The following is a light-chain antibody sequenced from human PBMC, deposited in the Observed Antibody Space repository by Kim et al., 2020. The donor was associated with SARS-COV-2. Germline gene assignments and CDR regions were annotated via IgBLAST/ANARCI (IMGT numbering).Light chain of an antibody. Sequence: GQPGPISHPGTSSDVANYDSGSWYQHHPGKAPTLVIYEVPERPSGVPDRFSGSKSGNTASLTVSGLQAEDEAEYYCSSYAGSNNYVSGTGTKVTVL. CDR3: SSYAGSNNYV. J-gene: IGLJ1*01. V-gene: IGLV2-8*01. CDR2: EVP. CDR1: SSDVANYDS.